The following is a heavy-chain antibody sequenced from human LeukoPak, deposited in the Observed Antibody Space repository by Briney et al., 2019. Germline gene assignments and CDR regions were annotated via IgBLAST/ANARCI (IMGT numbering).Heavy chain of an antibody. CDR2: IYYSGST. Sequence: PSETLSLTCTVSGGSISSYYWSWIRQPPGKGLEWIGYIYYSGSTNYNPSLKSRVTISVDTSKNQSSLKLSSVTAADTAVYYCARDYYDFWSGYDAFDIWGQGTMVTVSS. CDR3: ARDYYDFWSGYDAFDI. D-gene: IGHD3-3*01. V-gene: IGHV4-59*01. J-gene: IGHJ3*02. CDR1: GGSISSYY.